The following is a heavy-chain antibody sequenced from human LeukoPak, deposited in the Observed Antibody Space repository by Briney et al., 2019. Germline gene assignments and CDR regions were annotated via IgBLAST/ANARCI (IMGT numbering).Heavy chain of an antibody. V-gene: IGHV3-23*01. J-gene: IGHJ3*02. CDR2: IRSGGDGT. CDR3: ARDPNGDYVGAFEM. D-gene: IGHD4-17*01. Sequence: GGSLRLSCAASGFTFTNYAMIWVRQAPGRGLEGVSAIRSGGDGTLYADSVKGRFTISRDNSKNTLFLQMNNMRAEDTAVYYCARDPNGDYVGAFEMWGPGTKVTVS. CDR1: GFTFTNYA.